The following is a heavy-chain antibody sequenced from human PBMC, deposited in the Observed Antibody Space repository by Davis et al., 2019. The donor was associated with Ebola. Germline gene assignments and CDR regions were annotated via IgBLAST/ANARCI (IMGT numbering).Heavy chain of an antibody. CDR1: GGSFSGYY. Sequence: PSETLSLTCAVYGGSFSGYYWSWIRQPPGKGLEWIGEINHSGSTNYNPSLKSRVTISVDTSKNQFSLKLSSVTAADTAVYYCARRVGPGYSSSWYGAWGQGTLVTVSS. D-gene: IGHD6-13*01. J-gene: IGHJ5*02. V-gene: IGHV4-34*01. CDR2: INHSGST. CDR3: ARRVGPGYSSSWYGA.